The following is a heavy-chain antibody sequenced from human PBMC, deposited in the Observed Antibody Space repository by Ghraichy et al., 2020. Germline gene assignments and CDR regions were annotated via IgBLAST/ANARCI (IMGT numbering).Heavy chain of an antibody. D-gene: IGHD6-6*01. CDR1: GGSVSSGSYY. V-gene: IGHV4-61*01. CDR3: ARDRAARLLNWFDP. J-gene: IGHJ5*02. CDR2: IYYSGST. Sequence: SETLSLTCTVSGGSVSSGSYYWSWIRQPPGKGLEWIGYIYYSGSTNYNPSLKSRVTISVDTSKNQFSLKLSSVTAADTAVYYCARDRAARLLNWFDPWGQGTLVTVSS.